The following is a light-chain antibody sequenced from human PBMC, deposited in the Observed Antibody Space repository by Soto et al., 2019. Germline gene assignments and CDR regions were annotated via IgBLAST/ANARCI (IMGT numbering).Light chain of an antibody. J-gene: IGKJ4*01. CDR2: DAS. CDR3: QQRSDWPLT. CDR1: QSVSIY. Sequence: EIVLTQSPATLSLSLGERATLSCRASQSVSIYLAWYQQKPGQAPRLLLYDASNRATGIPARFSGSESGTDFPLTISTLEPEDFAVYYCQQRSDWPLTFGGGTKVDIK. V-gene: IGKV3-11*01.